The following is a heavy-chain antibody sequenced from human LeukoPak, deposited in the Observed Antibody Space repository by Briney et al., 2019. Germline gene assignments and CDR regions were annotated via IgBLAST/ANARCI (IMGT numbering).Heavy chain of an antibody. V-gene: IGHV1-69*05. D-gene: IGHD2-2*01. CDR2: IIPIFGTA. J-gene: IGHJ5*02. CDR1: GGTFSSYA. CDR3: ARDQYCSSTSCYGLWFDP. Sequence: SVKVSCKASGGTFSSYAISWVRQAPGQGLEWMGGIIPIFGTANYAQKFQGRVTITTDESTSTAYMELSSLRSEDTAVYYCARDQYCSSTSCYGLWFDPWGQGTLVTVSS.